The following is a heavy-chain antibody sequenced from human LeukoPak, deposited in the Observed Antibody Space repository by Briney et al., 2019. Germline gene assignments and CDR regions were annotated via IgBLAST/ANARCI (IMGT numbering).Heavy chain of an antibody. D-gene: IGHD3-16*02. Sequence: PSETLSLTCTVSGYSISSGYHWGWIRQPPGKGLEWIGSIYHSGSTYYNPSLKSRVTISVDTSKNQFSLKLSSVTAADTAVYYCARDCRYDYVWGSYRQDYYFDYWGQGTLVTVSS. CDR2: IYHSGST. J-gene: IGHJ4*02. CDR1: GYSISSGYH. V-gene: IGHV4-38-2*02. CDR3: ARDCRYDYVWGSYRQDYYFDY.